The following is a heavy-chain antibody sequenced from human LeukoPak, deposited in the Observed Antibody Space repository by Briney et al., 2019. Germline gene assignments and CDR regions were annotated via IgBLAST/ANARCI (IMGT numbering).Heavy chain of an antibody. CDR2: INPNSGGT. D-gene: IGHD6-19*01. J-gene: IGHJ4*02. Sequence: ASVKVSCKASGYTFTGYYMHWVRQAPGQGLEWMGWINPNSGGTNYAQKFQGRVTMTRDTSISTAYMELSRLRSDDTAVYYCARAERSGWYAPFDYWGQGTLVTVSS. CDR1: GYTFTGYY. V-gene: IGHV1-2*02. CDR3: ARAERSGWYAPFDY.